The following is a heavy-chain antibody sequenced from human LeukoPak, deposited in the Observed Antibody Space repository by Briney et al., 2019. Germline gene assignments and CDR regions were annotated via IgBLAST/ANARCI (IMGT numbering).Heavy chain of an antibody. CDR2: IYYSGST. CDR1: GGSISSYY. V-gene: IGHV4-59*01. J-gene: IGHJ5*02. Sequence: SEALSLTCTVSGGSISSYYWSWIRQPPGKGLEWIGYIYYSGSTNYNPSLKSRVTISVDTSQNQFSLKLTSVTAADTAIYYCARESGGLWSNWFDPWGQGTLVTVSS. D-gene: IGHD3-3*01. CDR3: ARESGGLWSNWFDP.